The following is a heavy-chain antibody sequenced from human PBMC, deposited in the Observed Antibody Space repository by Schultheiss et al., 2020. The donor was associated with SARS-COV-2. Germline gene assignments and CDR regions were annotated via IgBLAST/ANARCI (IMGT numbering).Heavy chain of an antibody. CDR1: GGSISSYY. CDR2: IYTSGST. CDR3: ARGLSGYDYGGNSAWYFDL. D-gene: IGHD4-23*01. Sequence: SETLSLTCTVSGGSISSYYWSWIRQPAGKGLEWIGRIYTSGSTNYNPSLKSRVTMSVDTSKNQFSLKLSSVTAADTAVYYCARGLSGYDYGGNSAWYFDLWGRGTLVTVSS. V-gene: IGHV4-4*07. J-gene: IGHJ2*01.